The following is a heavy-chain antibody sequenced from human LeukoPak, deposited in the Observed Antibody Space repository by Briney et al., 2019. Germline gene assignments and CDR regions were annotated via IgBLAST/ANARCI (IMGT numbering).Heavy chain of an antibody. CDR3: ARDDSYSSGYYAY. Sequence: GGSLRLSCAASGFTVSSNYMSWVRQAPGKGLEWVSVIYSGGSTYYADSVKGRFTISRDNAENSLYLQMNSLRAEDTAVYYCARDDSYSSGYYAYWGQGTLVTVSS. J-gene: IGHJ4*02. V-gene: IGHV3-53*01. CDR1: GFTVSSNY. D-gene: IGHD3-22*01. CDR2: IYSGGST.